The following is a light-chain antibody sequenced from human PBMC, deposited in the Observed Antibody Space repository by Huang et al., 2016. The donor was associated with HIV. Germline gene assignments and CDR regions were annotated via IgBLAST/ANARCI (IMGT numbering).Light chain of an antibody. CDR1: ESIGSD. CDR2: GTS. Sequence: EVLMTQSPATLSVSPGDGVSLSCRAGESIGSDLAWYQQGPGQAPRLLIYGTSTRASGVPARFSGGGSGTDFTLTITSLQSEDFVIYFCQQYNKWPYTFGLGTKLEIK. J-gene: IGKJ2*01. CDR3: QQYNKWPYT. V-gene: IGKV3-15*01.